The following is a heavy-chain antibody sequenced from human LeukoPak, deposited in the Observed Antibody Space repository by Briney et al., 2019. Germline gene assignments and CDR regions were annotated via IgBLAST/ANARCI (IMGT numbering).Heavy chain of an antibody. J-gene: IGHJ6*03. CDR2: INHSGST. CDR1: GYSISSGYY. V-gene: IGHV4-38-2*02. CDR3: ARGRAYYDFWSGYSSHMDV. D-gene: IGHD3-3*01. Sequence: SETLSLTCTVSGYSISSGYYWGWIRPPPGKGLEWIGEINHSGSTNYNPSLKSRVTILVDTSKNQFSLKLSSVTAADTAVYYCARGRAYYDFWSGYSSHMDVWGKGTTVTVSS.